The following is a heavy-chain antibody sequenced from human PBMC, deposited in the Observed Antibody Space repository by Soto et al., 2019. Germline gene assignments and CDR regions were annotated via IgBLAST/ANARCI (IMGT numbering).Heavy chain of an antibody. D-gene: IGHD3-3*01. Sequence: QLQLQESGPGLVKPSETLSLTCTVSGGSISSSSYYWGWIRQPPGKGLEWIGSIYYSGSTYYNPSLKSRVTISVDTSKNQFSLKLSSVTAADTAVYYWASGLGHDFWSGYSYWGQGTLVTVSS. CDR1: GGSISSSSYY. CDR2: IYYSGST. CDR3: ASGLGHDFWSGYSY. J-gene: IGHJ4*02. V-gene: IGHV4-39*01.